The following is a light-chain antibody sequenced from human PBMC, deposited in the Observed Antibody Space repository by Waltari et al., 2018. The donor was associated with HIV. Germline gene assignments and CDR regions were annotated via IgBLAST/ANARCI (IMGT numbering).Light chain of an antibody. CDR3: QTYDSSLSGSVV. CDR1: SSNIGARFD. J-gene: IGLJ2*01. Sequence: QSVLTQPPSVSGAPGQTVTISCTGSSSNIGARFDVHWYQQIPGTAPKLLMYGNNRPSGVPDRFSGAQSGTSASLAITGLQAEDEADYYCQTYDSSLSGSVVFGGGTKLTVL. V-gene: IGLV1-40*01. CDR2: GN.